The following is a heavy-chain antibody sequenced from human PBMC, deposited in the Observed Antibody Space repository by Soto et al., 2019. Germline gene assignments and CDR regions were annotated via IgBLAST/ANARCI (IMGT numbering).Heavy chain of an antibody. CDR2: INHSGNA. V-gene: IGHV4-34*01. D-gene: IGHD3-10*01. J-gene: IGHJ4*02. Sequence: QVQLQQWGAGLLKPSETLSLACAVYGESFNGYYWSWIRQPPGKGLEWIGEINHSGNANYNPSLKSRVTISVDTSKNQFSLKLSSVTAADTAVYYWARKTGIRYYFNYWGQGPLVTVSS. CDR3: ARKTGIRYYFNY. CDR1: GESFNGYY.